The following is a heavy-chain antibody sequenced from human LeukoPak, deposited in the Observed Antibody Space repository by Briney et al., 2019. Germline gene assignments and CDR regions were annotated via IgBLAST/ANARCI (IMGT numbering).Heavy chain of an antibody. V-gene: IGHV3-48*03. D-gene: IGHD3-10*01. CDR3: ARVLINRPFRGVIIAEYGY. CDR2: ISSSGSTI. Sequence: GGSLRLSCAPSGFTFSSYEMNWVRQAPGKGLEWVSYISSSGSTIYYADSVKGRFTISRDNAKNSLYLQMNSLRAEDTAVYYCARVLINRPFRGVIIAEYGYWGQGTLVTVSS. J-gene: IGHJ4*02. CDR1: GFTFSSYE.